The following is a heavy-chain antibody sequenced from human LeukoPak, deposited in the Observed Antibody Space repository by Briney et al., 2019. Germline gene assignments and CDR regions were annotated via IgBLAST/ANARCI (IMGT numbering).Heavy chain of an antibody. CDR3: ARRSSSVTGWFDP. J-gene: IGHJ5*02. V-gene: IGHV5-51*01. Sequence: GESLKIPCKGSGYSFTSYWIGWVRQMPGKGLEWMGIIYPGDSDTRYSPSFQGQVTISADKSISTAYLQWSSLKASDTAMYYCARRSSSVTGWFDPWGQGTLVTVSS. CDR2: IYPGDSDT. D-gene: IGHD6-6*01. CDR1: GYSFTSYW.